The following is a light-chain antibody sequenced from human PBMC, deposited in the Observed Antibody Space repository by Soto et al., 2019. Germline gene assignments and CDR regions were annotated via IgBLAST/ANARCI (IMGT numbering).Light chain of an antibody. CDR2: DAS. J-gene: IGKJ4*01. CDR3: QQRSNWPST. Sequence: EIVLTQSPATLSLSPGERATLSSRASQSVSSYLAWYQQNSGQAPSLLIYDASSRATGIPARFSGSRSGTDFTLTITSLEPEDFAVYYCQQRSNWPSTFGGGTKVEI. V-gene: IGKV3-11*01. CDR1: QSVSSY.